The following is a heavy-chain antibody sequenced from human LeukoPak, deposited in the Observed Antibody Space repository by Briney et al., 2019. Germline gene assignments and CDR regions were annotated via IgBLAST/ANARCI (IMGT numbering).Heavy chain of an antibody. V-gene: IGHV5-51*01. J-gene: IGHJ5*02. CDR3: ARTDYNFWFDP. D-gene: IGHD5-24*01. Sequence: GESLKISCKGSGYSFTSYWIGWVRQMPGKGLEWMGIIYPGDSDTRYSPSFQGQVTTSADKSINTAYLQWNSLKASDTAMYYCARTDYNFWFDPWGQGTLVTVSS. CDR1: GYSFTSYW. CDR2: IYPGDSDT.